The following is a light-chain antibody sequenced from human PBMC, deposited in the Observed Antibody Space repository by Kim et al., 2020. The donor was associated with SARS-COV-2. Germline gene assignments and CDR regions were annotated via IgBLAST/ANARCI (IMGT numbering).Light chain of an antibody. Sequence: QSVLTQPPSVSGAPGQRVTISCTGSSSNIGAGYDVHWYQQLPGTAPKLLIYGNSNRPSGVPDRFSGPKSGTSASLAITGLQAEDEADYYCQSYDSSLSAVVFGGGTQLTVL. V-gene: IGLV1-40*01. CDR3: QSYDSSLSAVV. J-gene: IGLJ2*01. CDR1: SSNIGAGYD. CDR2: GNS.